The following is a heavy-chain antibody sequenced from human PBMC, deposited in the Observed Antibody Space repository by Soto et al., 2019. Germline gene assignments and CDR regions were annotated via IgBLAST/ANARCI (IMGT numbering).Heavy chain of an antibody. V-gene: IGHV1-69*13. CDR2: IIPIFGTA. D-gene: IGHD6-13*01. J-gene: IGHJ6*02. CDR3: ARGLYSSSWYESYGMDV. Sequence: SVKVSCKASGGTFSSYAISWVRQAPGQGLEWMGGIIPIFGTANYAQKFQGRVTITADESTSTAYMELSSLRSEDTAVYYCARGLYSSSWYESYGMDVWGQGTTVTVSS. CDR1: GGTFSSYA.